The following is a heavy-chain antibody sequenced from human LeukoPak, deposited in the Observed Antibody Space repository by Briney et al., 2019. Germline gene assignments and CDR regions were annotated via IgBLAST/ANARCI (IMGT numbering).Heavy chain of an antibody. CDR3: TSLLWFGEFDY. Sequence: ASVKVSCKVSGYTFTGYYMHWVRQAPGQGLEWMGRINPNSGGTNYAQKFQGRVTMTRDTSISTAYMELSRLRSDDTAVYYCTSLLWFGEFDYWGQGTLVTVSS. CDR2: INPNSGGT. D-gene: IGHD3-10*01. CDR1: GYTFTGYY. J-gene: IGHJ4*02. V-gene: IGHV1-2*06.